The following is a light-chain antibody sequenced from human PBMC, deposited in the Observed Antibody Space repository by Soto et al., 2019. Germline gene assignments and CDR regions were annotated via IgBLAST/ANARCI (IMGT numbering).Light chain of an antibody. V-gene: IGKV3-11*01. CDR3: QQRSNWPPLT. J-gene: IGKJ4*01. CDR2: DAS. Sequence: ENVFTQSPGTPSLSPGERATLSFQASQSVSSYLAWYQQKPGQAPRLLIYDASNRATGIPARFSGSGSGTDFTLTISSLEPEDFAVYYCQQRSNWPPLTFGGGTKVDIK. CDR1: QSVSSY.